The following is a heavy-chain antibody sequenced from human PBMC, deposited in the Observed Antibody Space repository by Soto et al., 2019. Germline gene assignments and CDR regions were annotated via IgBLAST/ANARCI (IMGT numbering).Heavy chain of an antibody. V-gene: IGHV3-74*01. CDR3: ARATGSNHPFDY. CDR2: ISTDGSST. D-gene: IGHD2-2*01. J-gene: IGHJ4*02. CDR1: GFTFSTYW. Sequence: EVQLVESGGGLVQPGGSLRLSCAATGFTFSTYWMHWVRQGPGKGLVWVSRISTDGSSTTYADSVKGRFTISRDNAKNTLYLQMNSLRAEDTAVYYCARATGSNHPFDYWGQVSLVTGSS.